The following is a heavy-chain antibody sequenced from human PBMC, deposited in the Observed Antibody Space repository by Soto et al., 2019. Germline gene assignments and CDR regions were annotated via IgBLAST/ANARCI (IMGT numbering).Heavy chain of an antibody. Sequence: GASVKVSCKASGYTFTSYYMHWVRQAPGQGLEWMGIINPSGGSTSYAQRFQGRVTMTRDTSTSTVYMELSSLRSEDTAVYYCARDYYGSGGPYYYYGMDVWGQGTTVTVS. V-gene: IGHV1-46*01. D-gene: IGHD3-10*01. J-gene: IGHJ6*02. CDR1: GYTFTSYY. CDR2: INPSGGST. CDR3: ARDYYGSGGPYYYYGMDV.